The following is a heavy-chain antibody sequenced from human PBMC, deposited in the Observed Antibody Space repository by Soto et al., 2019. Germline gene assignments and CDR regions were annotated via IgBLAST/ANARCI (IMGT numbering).Heavy chain of an antibody. V-gene: IGHV1-69*04. J-gene: IGHJ4*02. CDR2: IIPILGIA. CDR3: ARDRGIAVAGQIDY. CDR1: GGTFSSYT. D-gene: IGHD6-19*01. Sequence: ASVKVSCKASGGTFSSYTISWVRQAPGQGLEWMGRIIPILGIANYAQKFQGRVTITADKSTSTAYMELSSLRSEDTAVYYCARDRGIAVAGQIDYWGQGTLVTVSS.